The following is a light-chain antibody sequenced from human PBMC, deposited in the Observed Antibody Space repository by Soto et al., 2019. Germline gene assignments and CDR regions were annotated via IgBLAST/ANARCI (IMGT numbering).Light chain of an antibody. CDR2: DAS. Sequence: EIVLTQSPATLSLSPGERATLSCRASQSVSSSLIWYQQKPGQAPRLLIFDASNRATGIPARFSGSGSGTDFTLTISSLEPEDFATYYCQQLWTYPLTFGGGTKVEI. CDR3: QQLWTYPLT. V-gene: IGKV3-11*01. J-gene: IGKJ4*01. CDR1: QSVSSS.